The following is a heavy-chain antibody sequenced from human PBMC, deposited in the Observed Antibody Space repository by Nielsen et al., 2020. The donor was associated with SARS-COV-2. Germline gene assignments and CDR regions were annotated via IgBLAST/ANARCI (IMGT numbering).Heavy chain of an antibody. CDR1: GYTFTGYY. J-gene: IGHJ5*02. CDR2: INPNSGGT. V-gene: IGHV1-2*06. Sequence: ASVKVSCKASGYTFTGYYMHWVRQAPGQGLEWMGRINPNSGGTNYAQKFQGRVTMTRDTSISTAYMELSRLRSDDTAVYYCARVAAAGTPNRFDPWGQGTLVTVSS. CDR3: ARVAAAGTPNRFDP. D-gene: IGHD6-13*01.